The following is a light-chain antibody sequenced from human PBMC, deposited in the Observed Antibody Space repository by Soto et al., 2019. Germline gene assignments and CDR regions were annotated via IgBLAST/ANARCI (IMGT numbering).Light chain of an antibody. J-gene: IGLJ1*01. CDR3: SAYTSSSTPYV. CDR1: NSDVGGYTY. Sequence: QSVLTQPASVSGSPGQSITISCTGTNSDVGGYTYVSWYQQHPGKAPKLMIYDVSNRPSGVSNRFSGSKSGNTASLTISGLQADDEADYYCSAYTSSSTPYVFGTGTK. V-gene: IGLV2-14*03. CDR2: DVS.